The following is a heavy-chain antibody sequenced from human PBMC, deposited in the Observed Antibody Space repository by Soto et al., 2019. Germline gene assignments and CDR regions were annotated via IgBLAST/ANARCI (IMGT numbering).Heavy chain of an antibody. J-gene: IGHJ6*03. CDR2: IYYSGST. V-gene: IGHV4-59*08. CDR3: ARRMDSNQRLNTYYYYYYMDV. Sequence: SETLSLTCTVSGGSISSYYWSWIRQPPGKGLEWIGYIYYSGSTNYNPSLKSRVTISVDTSKNQFSLKLSSVTAADTAVYYCARRMDSNQRLNTYYYYYYMDVWGKGTTVTVAS. D-gene: IGHD3-22*01. CDR1: GGSISSYY.